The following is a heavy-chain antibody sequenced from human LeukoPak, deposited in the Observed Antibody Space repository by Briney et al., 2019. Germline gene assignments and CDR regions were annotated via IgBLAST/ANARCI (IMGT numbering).Heavy chain of an antibody. V-gene: IGHV1-18*01. CDR3: ARAGGWAREDYKADAFDI. J-gene: IGHJ3*02. Sequence: ASVTVSCTASGYTFTNFGISWVRQAPGQGLEWMGWISVYNGNTNYAQKVQGGVTMTADTSTSTAYMELRSLRSDDTAVYYCARAGGWAREDYKADAFDIWGEGTMVTVSS. CDR2: ISVYNGNT. D-gene: IGHD6-19*01. CDR1: GYTFTNFG.